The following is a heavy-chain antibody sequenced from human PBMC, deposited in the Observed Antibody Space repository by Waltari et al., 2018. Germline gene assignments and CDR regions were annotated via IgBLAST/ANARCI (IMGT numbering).Heavy chain of an antibody. J-gene: IGHJ5*02. V-gene: IGHV3-23*01. CDR1: GFTFSSYA. CDR3: AKDRSYYVWGVGGNWFDP. D-gene: IGHD3-16*01. Sequence: EVQLLESGGGLVQPGGSLRLSCAASGFTFSSYAMSWVRQAPGKGLEWVSAISGSGGGTYCEDSGKGRLTISRDNSKNTLDRQMNSLRAEDTAVYYCAKDRSYYVWGVGGNWFDPWGQGTLVTVSS. CDR2: ISGSGGGT.